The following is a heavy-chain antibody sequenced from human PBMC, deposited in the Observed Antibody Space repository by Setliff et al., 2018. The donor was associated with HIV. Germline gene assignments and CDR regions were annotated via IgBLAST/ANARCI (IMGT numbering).Heavy chain of an antibody. Sequence: PSETLSLTCTVSGGSIGSGSHYWSWIRQPAGKGLEWIGHIYTTGSTNYNPSLKSRVTISADTSNNQFSLRLTSMTAADTAVYYCAKTSVGATGLHAFDIWGQGTMVTVS. CDR1: GGSIGSGSHY. CDR3: AKTSVGATGLHAFDI. V-gene: IGHV4-61*09. D-gene: IGHD1-26*01. J-gene: IGHJ3*02. CDR2: IYTTGST.